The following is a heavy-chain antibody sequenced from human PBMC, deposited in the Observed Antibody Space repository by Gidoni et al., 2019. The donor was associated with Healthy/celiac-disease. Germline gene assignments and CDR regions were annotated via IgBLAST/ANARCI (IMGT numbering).Heavy chain of an antibody. Sequence: EGQLVESGGGVGKPGGCLRLYCAAAGGNLSRSEMKGVRQAPGKGLEWVSYISSSGSTIYYADSVKGRFTISRDNAKNSLYLQMNSLRAEDTAVYYCARDHDSSGYYYGSDAFDIWGQGTMVTVSS. CDR1: GGNLSRSE. J-gene: IGHJ3*02. V-gene: IGHV3-48*03. CDR2: ISSSGSTI. D-gene: IGHD3-22*01. CDR3: ARDHDSSGYYYGSDAFDI.